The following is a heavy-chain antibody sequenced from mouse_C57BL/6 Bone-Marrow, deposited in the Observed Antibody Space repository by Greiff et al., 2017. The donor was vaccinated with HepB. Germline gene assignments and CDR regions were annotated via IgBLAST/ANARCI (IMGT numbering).Heavy chain of an antibody. Sequence: QVQLQQSGAELVRPGASVTLSCKASGYTFTDYEMHWVKQTPVHGLEWIGAIDPETGGTSYNQKFKGKAILTADESSSTAYMELRSLTSEDSAVYYFTRRTGAFDYWGQGTTLTVSS. D-gene: IGHD1-1*02. CDR1: GYTFTDYE. J-gene: IGHJ2*01. CDR3: TRRTGAFDY. V-gene: IGHV1-15*01. CDR2: IDPETGGT.